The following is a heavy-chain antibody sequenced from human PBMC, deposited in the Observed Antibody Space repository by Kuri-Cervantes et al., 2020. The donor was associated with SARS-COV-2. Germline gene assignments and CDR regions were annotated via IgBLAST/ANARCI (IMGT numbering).Heavy chain of an antibody. V-gene: IGHV1-2*02. CDR2: INPNSGGT. CDR3: ATGSVFSGSYWFDP. CDR1: GYTFTGYY. Sequence: ASVKVSCKASGYTFTGYYMHWVRQAPGQGLEWMGWINPNSGGTNYAQKFQGRVTMTRDTSISTAYMELSSLRSEDTAVYYCATGSVFSGSYWFDPWGQGTLVTVSS. J-gene: IGHJ5*02. D-gene: IGHD1-26*01.